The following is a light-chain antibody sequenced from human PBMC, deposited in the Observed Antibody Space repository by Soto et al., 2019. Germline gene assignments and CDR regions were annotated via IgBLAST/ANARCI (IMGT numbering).Light chain of an antibody. CDR2: LGS. CDR3: MKALQTLPYT. Sequence: DIVMTQSPLSLPVTPGEPASISCRSSQSLLHSNGYNYLDWYLQKPGQSPQLLIYLGSNRASGVPDRFSGSGSGTDFTLKISRVEAEDVGVYYCMKALQTLPYTFGQGTKLEIK. V-gene: IGKV2-28*01. J-gene: IGKJ2*01. CDR1: QSLLHSNGYNY.